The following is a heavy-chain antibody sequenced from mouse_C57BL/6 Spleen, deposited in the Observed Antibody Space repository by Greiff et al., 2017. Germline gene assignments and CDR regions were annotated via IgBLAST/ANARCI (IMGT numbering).Heavy chain of an antibody. D-gene: IGHD1-1*01. CDR1: GYTFTDYE. J-gene: IGHJ1*03. Sequence: VQLQQSGAELVRPGASVTLSCKASGYTFTDYEMHWVKQTPVHGLEWIGAIDPETGGTAYNQKFKGKAILTADKSSSTAYMELRSMTSEDSAVYYCKRNYYYGSSYHWYFDVWGTGTTVTVSS. CDR2: IDPETGGT. V-gene: IGHV1-15*01. CDR3: KRNYYYGSSYHWYFDV.